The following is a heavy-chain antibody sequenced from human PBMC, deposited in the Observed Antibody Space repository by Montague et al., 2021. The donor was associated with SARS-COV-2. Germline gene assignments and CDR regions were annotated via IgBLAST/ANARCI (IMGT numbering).Heavy chain of an antibody. D-gene: IGHD5-18*01. Sequence: GSNKYYADSVKGRFTIPSDNSKNTQYLQMNSLRAEDPAVYYGAKDRGRGYSFGNYYYYGMDVWGQGTTVIVSS. CDR3: AKDRGRGYSFGNYYYYGMDV. J-gene: IGHJ6*02. CDR2: GSNK. V-gene: IGHV3-33*06.